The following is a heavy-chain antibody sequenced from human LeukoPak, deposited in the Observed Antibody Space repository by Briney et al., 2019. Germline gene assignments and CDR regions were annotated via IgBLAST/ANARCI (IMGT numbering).Heavy chain of an antibody. J-gene: IGHJ6*02. Sequence: SSVKVSCKASGGTFGSYAISWVRQAPGQGLEWMGRIIPIFGIANYAQKFQGRVTITADKSTSTAYMELSSLRSEDTAVYYCARAYSSGWTPANYYYYYGMDVWGQGTTVTVSS. CDR2: IIPIFGIA. D-gene: IGHD6-19*01. CDR1: GGTFGSYA. V-gene: IGHV1-69*04. CDR3: ARAYSSGWTPANYYYYYGMDV.